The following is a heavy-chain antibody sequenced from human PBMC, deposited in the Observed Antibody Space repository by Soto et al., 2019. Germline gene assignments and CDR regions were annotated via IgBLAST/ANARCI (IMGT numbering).Heavy chain of an antibody. CDR2: MNPNSGNT. V-gene: IGHV1-8*01. J-gene: IGHJ6*02. CDR3: ARQTYVDTAMVRGMDV. D-gene: IGHD5-18*01. Sequence: QVQLVQSGAEVKKPGASVKVSCKASGYTFTSYDINWVRQATGQGLEWMGWMNPNSGNTGYAQKFQGRVTMTRNTSISTADMELSSLRSEDTAVYYCARQTYVDTAMVRGMDVWGQGTTVTVSS. CDR1: GYTFTSYD.